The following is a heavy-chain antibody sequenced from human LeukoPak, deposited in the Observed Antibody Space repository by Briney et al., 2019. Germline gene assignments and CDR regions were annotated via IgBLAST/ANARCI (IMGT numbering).Heavy chain of an antibody. CDR2: ISYDGSNR. CDR3: ARDQGYCTTTSCYSIGGYFDY. CDR1: GFTFSSFE. Sequence: PGGSLRLSCAASGFTFSSFEMNWVRQAPGKGLEWVAVISYDGSNRYADSVKGRFTISRDSSRHTVYLQMNSLRDEDTAVYYCARDQGYCTTTSCYSIGGYFDYWGQGTLVTVSS. V-gene: IGHV3-30-3*01. J-gene: IGHJ4*02. D-gene: IGHD2-2*01.